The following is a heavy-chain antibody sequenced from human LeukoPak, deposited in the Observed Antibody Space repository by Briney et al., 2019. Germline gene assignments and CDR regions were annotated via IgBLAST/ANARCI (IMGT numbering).Heavy chain of an antibody. Sequence: SETLSLTCSVSGGSINSGDYYWGWIRHPPGKGLEWIGSIYYSGNAAYNPSLRSRVTMSVDTSNNQFSLRLSSVTAADTAVYYCARDPKAGVYFDYWGQGTLVTVSS. CDR1: GGSINSGDYY. D-gene: IGHD3-10*01. CDR2: IYYSGNA. V-gene: IGHV4-39*07. CDR3: ARDPKAGVYFDY. J-gene: IGHJ4*02.